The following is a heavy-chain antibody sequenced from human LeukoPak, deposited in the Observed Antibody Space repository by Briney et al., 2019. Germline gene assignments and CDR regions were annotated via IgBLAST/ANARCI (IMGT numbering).Heavy chain of an antibody. CDR2: IYYSGST. Sequence: SETLSLTCTVSGGSISSSSYYWGWIRQPPGKGLEWSGSIYYSGSTYYNPSLKSRVTIYVDPYKNQFSLKLSSVTAADPAVYYCARLVSVAAWYAAHYNYYYYMDVWGKGTTVTLSS. CDR1: GGSISSSSYY. D-gene: IGHD6-6*01. V-gene: IGHV4-39*01. J-gene: IGHJ6*03. CDR3: ARLVSVAAWYAAHYNYYYYMDV.